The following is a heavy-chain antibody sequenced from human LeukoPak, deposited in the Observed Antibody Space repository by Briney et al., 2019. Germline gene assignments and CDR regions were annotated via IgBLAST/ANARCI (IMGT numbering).Heavy chain of an antibody. Sequence: GGSLRLSCAASGFTFSDYYMSWIRQAPGKGLEWVSHISSSSSYTNYADSVKGRFTISRDNAKNSLYLQMSSLRAEDTAVYYCARGGFSGWYPVSGTNFDYWGQGTLVTVSS. D-gene: IGHD6-19*01. CDR2: ISSSSSYT. J-gene: IGHJ4*02. CDR3: ARGGFSGWYPVSGTNFDY. CDR1: GFTFSDYY. V-gene: IGHV3-11*06.